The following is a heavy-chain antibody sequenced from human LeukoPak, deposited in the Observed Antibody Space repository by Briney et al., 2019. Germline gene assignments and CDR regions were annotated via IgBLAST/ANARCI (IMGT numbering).Heavy chain of an antibody. CDR2: INPSGGST. D-gene: IGHD6-19*01. J-gene: IGHJ6*02. CDR1: GYTFTSYY. CDR3: ARVVGWQWLVMNGMDV. V-gene: IGHV1-46*01. Sequence: ASVKVSCTASGYTFTSYYMHWVRQAPGQELEWMGIINPSGGSTSYAQKFQGRVTMTRDTSTSTVYMELSSLRSEDTAVYYCARVVGWQWLVMNGMDVWGQGTTVTVSS.